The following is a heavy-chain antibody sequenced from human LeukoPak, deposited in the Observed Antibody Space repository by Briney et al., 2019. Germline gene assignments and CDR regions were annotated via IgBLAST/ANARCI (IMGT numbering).Heavy chain of an antibody. CDR2: INSDGSST. V-gene: IGHV3-74*01. CDR1: GLAFSAYK. Sequence: GGSLRLSCAASGLAFSAYKMHWVRQAPGKGLVWVSRINSDGSSTSSADSVKGRFTISRDNAKITLYLQMNSLRAEDTAVYYCARDRPVAYYYYGMDVWGQGTTVTVSS. CDR3: ARDRPVAYYYYGMDV. J-gene: IGHJ6*02.